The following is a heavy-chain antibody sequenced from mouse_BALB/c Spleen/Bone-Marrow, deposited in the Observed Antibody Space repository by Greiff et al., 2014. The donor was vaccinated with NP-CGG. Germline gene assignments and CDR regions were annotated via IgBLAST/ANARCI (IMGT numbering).Heavy chain of an antibody. V-gene: IGHV1S126*01. CDR3: ASPSDGNPFAY. Sequence: QVQLQQSGPQLVRPGASVKISCKASGYSFTNYWMHWVKQRPGQGLEWIGMIDPSDSETRLNQKFKDKATLTVDESSSTAYMQLSSPTSEDSAVYYCASPSDGNPFAYWGQGTLVTVSA. CDR1: GYSFTNYW. J-gene: IGHJ3*01. D-gene: IGHD2-1*01. CDR2: IDPSDSET.